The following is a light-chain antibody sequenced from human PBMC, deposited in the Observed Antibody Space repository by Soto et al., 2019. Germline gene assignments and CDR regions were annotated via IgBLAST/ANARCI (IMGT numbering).Light chain of an antibody. CDR1: QSVDNY. V-gene: IGKV3-11*01. J-gene: IGKJ1*01. CDR3: QQRSTWPQT. CDR2: ESS. Sequence: EIVLTQSPATLSLSPGERATLSCRASQSVDNYLDWYQQKPGQAPRLLICESSNRATGIPARFSGSGSGTDFSLTISSLEPEDFAVYYCQQRSTWPQTFGQGTKVDIK.